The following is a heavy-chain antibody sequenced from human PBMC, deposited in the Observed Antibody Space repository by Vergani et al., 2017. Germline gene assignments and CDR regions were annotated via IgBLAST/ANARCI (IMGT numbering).Heavy chain of an antibody. J-gene: IGHJ4*02. CDR2: ISYDGTEK. CDR3: SRGGNSIIMVVPSTHL. D-gene: IGHD2-15*01. Sequence: QVKLEESGGGVVQPGRSLRLSCAASGFSFGNYAMHWVRQAPGKGLEWVGVISYDGTEKKYADSVNGRFTISRDKSKKMMSLQMNSLRVEDTAVYYCSRGGNSIIMVVPSTHLWGQGTQVSVS. V-gene: IGHV3-30-3*01. CDR1: GFSFGNYA.